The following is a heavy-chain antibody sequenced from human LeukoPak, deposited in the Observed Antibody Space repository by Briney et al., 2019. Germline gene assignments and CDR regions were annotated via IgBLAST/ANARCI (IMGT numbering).Heavy chain of an antibody. Sequence: PSETLSLTCAVSGGSISSSNWWSWVRQPPGKGLEWIGEIYHSGSTNYNPSLKSRVTISVDRSKNQFSLKLSSVTAADTAVYYCARGGGYSSSWSDYWGQGTLVTVSS. CDR2: IYHSGST. V-gene: IGHV4-4*02. D-gene: IGHD6-13*01. CDR3: ARGGGYSSSWSDY. CDR1: GGSISSSNW. J-gene: IGHJ4*02.